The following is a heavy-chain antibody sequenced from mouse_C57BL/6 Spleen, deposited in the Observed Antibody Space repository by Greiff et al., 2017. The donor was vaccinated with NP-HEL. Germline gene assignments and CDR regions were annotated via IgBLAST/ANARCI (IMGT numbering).Heavy chain of an antibody. J-gene: IGHJ4*01. CDR1: GYSFTGYF. CDR2: INPYYGYT. V-gene: IGHV1-37*01. CDR3: ERFTTVKDYAMDY. D-gene: IGHD1-1*01. Sequence: EVQLQQSGPELVKPGASVKLSCKASGYSFTGYFMNWVKQSHGKSLEWIGRINPYYGYTFYNQKFKGKSTLTVDKSSSTAQMELLGLTTEDFAVYDSERFTTVKDYAMDYWGQGTSVTVSS.